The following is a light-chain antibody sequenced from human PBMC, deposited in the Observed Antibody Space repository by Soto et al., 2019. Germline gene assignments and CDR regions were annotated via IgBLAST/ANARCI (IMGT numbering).Light chain of an antibody. J-gene: IGLJ2*01. Sequence: SYELTQPPSVSVSPGQTASITCSGAELGDKYACWYQQKPGQSPVLIIYQDTKRPSGIPERFSGSNSGNTATLTISGTQAMDEADYYCQAWDSTAVAVLFGGGTKLTVL. CDR3: QAWDSTAVAVL. V-gene: IGLV3-1*01. CDR2: QDT. CDR1: ELGDKY.